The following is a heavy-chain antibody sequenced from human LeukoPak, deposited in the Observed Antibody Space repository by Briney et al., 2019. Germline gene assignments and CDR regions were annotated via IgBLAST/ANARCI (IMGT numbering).Heavy chain of an antibody. D-gene: IGHD2-2*01. J-gene: IGHJ4*02. CDR3: ARTPAAMEYYFDY. V-gene: IGHV1-69*13. Sequence: SVKVSCKASGGTFSSYAISWVRQAPGQGLEWMGGIIPIFGTANYAQKFQGRVTITADESTSTAYMELSSLRSEDTAVYYCARTPAAMEYYFDYWGQGTLVTVSS. CDR1: GGTFSSYA. CDR2: IIPIFGTA.